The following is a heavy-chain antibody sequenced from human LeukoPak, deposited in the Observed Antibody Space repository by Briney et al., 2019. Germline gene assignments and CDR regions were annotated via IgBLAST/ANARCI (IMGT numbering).Heavy chain of an antibody. CDR2: IYYSGST. J-gene: IGHJ3*01. D-gene: IGHD2-2*01. CDR3: ARVSCSSTTCPRRDALDV. V-gene: IGHV4-59*01. CDR1: GGSISYYC. Sequence: SETLSLTCTVSGGSISYYCWSWIRQPPGKGLEWIGYIYYSGSTNYNPSLKSRVTISVDTFKSQFSLNLTSVTTADTAVYYCARVSCSSTTCPRRDALDVWGQGTMVTVSS.